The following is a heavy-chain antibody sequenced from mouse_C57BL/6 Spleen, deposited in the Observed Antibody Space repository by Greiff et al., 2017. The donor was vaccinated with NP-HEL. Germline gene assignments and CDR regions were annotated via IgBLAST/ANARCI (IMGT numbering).Heavy chain of an antibody. CDR1: GYAFSSSW. CDR3: ARSDYGSSYGY. Sequence: VQLQQSGPELVKPGASVKISCKASGYAFSSSWMNWVKQRPGKGLEWIGRIYPGDGDTNYNGKFKGKATLTADKSSSTAYMQLSSLTSEDSAVDFCARSDYGSSYGYWGQGTTLTVSS. CDR2: IYPGDGDT. D-gene: IGHD1-1*01. J-gene: IGHJ2*01. V-gene: IGHV1-82*01.